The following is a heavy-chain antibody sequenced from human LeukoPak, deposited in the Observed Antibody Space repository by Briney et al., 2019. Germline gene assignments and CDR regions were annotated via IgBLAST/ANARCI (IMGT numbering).Heavy chain of an antibody. V-gene: IGHV3-23*01. J-gene: IGHJ4*02. D-gene: IGHD2-2*01. CDR2: ISSSGGST. CDR3: AKDLEYQLPGWYGGYFDY. CDR1: GFTFSSYA. Sequence: AGGSLRLSCAASGFTFSSYAMSWVRQAPGKGLEWVSAISSSGGSTYCADSVKGRFTISRDNSKNTLYLQMNSLRAEDTAVYYCAKDLEYQLPGWYGGYFDYWGQGTLVTVSS.